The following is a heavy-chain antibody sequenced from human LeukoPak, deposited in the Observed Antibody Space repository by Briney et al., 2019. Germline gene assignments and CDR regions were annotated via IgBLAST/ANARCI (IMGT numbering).Heavy chain of an antibody. D-gene: IGHD4-17*01. V-gene: IGHV5-51*01. J-gene: IGHJ3*02. Sequence: GESLKISCKGSGYSFTSYWIGWVRQMPGKGREGLGIIYPGDSDTRYSPSFQGQVTISADKSTSTAYLQWSSLKASDTAMYYCARPSVALRNAFDIWGQGTMVTVSS. CDR3: ARPSVALRNAFDI. CDR1: GYSFTSYW. CDR2: IYPGDSDT.